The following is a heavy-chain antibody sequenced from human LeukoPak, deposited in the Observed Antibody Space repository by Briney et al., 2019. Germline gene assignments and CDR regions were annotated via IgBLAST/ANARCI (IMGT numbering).Heavy chain of an antibody. D-gene: IGHD1-7*01. CDR3: ARGNWNSVDSRFDP. CDR2: INPNSGGT. V-gene: IGHV1-2*02. CDR1: GYTFTGYY. J-gene: IGHJ5*02. Sequence: ASVKVSCKASGYTFTGYYMHLVRQAPGQGLEWMGWINPNSGGTNYAQKFQGRVTMTRDTSISTAYMELSRLRSDDTAVYYCARGNWNSVDSRFDPWGQGTLVTVSS.